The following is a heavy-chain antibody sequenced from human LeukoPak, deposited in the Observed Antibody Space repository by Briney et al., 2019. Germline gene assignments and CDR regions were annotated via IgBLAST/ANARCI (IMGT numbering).Heavy chain of an antibody. V-gene: IGHV3-11*01. CDR2: ISSSGDTI. Sequence: VRPSCAASGLTLSHCYMTWIRQAPGKGLEWLSCISSSGDTIYYADSVKGRFTVSRDNAENSLYLQMNSLRAEDTAMYYCARQGSEIDYWGQGTLVTVSS. J-gene: IGHJ4*02. CDR1: GLTLSHCY. CDR3: ARQGSEIDY.